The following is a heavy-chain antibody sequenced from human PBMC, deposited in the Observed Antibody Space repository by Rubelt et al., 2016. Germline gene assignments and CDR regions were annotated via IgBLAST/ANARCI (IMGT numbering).Heavy chain of an antibody. CDR1: GSTFRNYW. D-gene: IGHD1-1*01. V-gene: IGHV3-74*01. J-gene: IGHJ4*02. Sequence: EVQLVESGGGLVQPGGSLRLSCAASGAASGSTFRNYWMHWVRQAPGKGLMWVARISSDGSGTDYADSVKGRFTISRDNAKSTGSLQMNSLRVEDTAVDYCTRDRRQLGDCWGQGTRVTVSS. CDR3: TRDRRQLGDC. CDR2: ISSDGSGT.